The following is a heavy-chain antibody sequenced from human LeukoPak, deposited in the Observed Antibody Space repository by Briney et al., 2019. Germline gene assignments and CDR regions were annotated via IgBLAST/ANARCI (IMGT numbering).Heavy chain of an antibody. V-gene: IGHV1-8*03. CDR1: GGTFSSYA. Sequence: AAVKVSCKASGGTFSSYAISWVRQAPGQGLEWMGWMNPNSGNTGYAQKFQGRVTITRNTSISTADMELSSLRSEDTAVYYCARADPSEGAPDYWGQGTLVTVSS. CDR2: MNPNSGNT. D-gene: IGHD1-26*01. J-gene: IGHJ4*02. CDR3: ARADPSEGAPDY.